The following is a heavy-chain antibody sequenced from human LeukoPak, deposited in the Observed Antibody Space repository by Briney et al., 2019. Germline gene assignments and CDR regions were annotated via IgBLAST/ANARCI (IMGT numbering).Heavy chain of an antibody. CDR1: GFTFSTYW. V-gene: IGHV3-74*01. CDR3: ARDAAPGYFDL. D-gene: IGHD2-15*01. CDR2: ITSDGSAT. Sequence: GGSLRLSCAVSGFTFSTYWMHWVRQGPGKGLAWVSRITSDGSATGYADSVKGRFTISRDNAKNTLNLHMDSLRAEDTAVYYCARDAAPGYFDLWGRGTLVTVSS. J-gene: IGHJ2*01.